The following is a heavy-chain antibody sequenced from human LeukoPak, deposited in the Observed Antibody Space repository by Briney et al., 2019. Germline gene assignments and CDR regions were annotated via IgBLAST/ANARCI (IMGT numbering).Heavy chain of an antibody. Sequence: PSETLSLTCTVSGGSISSGFYYWSWIRQPAGKGLEWIGYIYYSGSTNYNPSLKSRVTISVDTSKNQFSLKLSSVTAADTAVYYCARDRVVPAAIGFYYYYYMDVWGKGTTATISS. CDR2: IYYSGST. J-gene: IGHJ6*03. D-gene: IGHD2-2*01. CDR1: GGSISSGFYY. CDR3: ARDRVVPAAIGFYYYYYMDV. V-gene: IGHV4-61*10.